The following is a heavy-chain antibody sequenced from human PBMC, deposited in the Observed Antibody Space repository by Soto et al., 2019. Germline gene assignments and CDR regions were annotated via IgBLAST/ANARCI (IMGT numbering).Heavy chain of an antibody. CDR3: ASFIAGNNWFDP. J-gene: IGHJ5*02. V-gene: IGHV3-48*03. D-gene: IGHD6-13*01. Sequence: GGSLRLSCAASGFTFSSYEMNWVRQAPGKGLEWVSYISSSGSTIYYADSVKGRFTISRDNAKNSLYLQMNSLRAEDTAVYYCASFIAGNNWFDPWGQGTLVTV. CDR1: GFTFSSYE. CDR2: ISSSGSTI.